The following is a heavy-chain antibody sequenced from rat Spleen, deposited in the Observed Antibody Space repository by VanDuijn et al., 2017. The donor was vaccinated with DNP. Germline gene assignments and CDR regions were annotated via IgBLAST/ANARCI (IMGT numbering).Heavy chain of an antibody. CDR2: ITNTGGST. CDR3: TASAEPLFAY. CDR1: GFTFNNYW. J-gene: IGHJ3*01. V-gene: IGHV5-31*01. D-gene: IGHD3-1*01. Sequence: EVQLVESGGGPVQPGRSLKLSCAASGFTFNNYWMTWIRQAPGKGLEWFASITNTGGSTYYPDSVKGRFTISRDNAKSILYLQINSLRSEDTATYYCTASAEPLFAYWGQGTLVTVSS.